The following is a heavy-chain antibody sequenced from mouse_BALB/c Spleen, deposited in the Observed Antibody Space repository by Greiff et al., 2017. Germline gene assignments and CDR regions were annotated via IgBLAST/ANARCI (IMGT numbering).Heavy chain of an antibody. Sequence: DVKLVESGGGLVQPGGSRKLSCAASGFTFSSFGMHWVRQAPEKGLEWVAYISSGSSTIYYADTVKGRFTISRDNPKNTLFLQMTSLRSEDTAMYYCARYDYAYWGQGTLVTVSA. CDR3: ARYDYAY. J-gene: IGHJ3*01. CDR1: GFTFSSFG. V-gene: IGHV5-17*02. D-gene: IGHD2-4*01. CDR2: ISSGSSTI.